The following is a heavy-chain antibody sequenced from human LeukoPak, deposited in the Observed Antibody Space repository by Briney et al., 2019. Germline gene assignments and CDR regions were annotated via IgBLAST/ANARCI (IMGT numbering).Heavy chain of an antibody. J-gene: IGHJ3*02. D-gene: IGHD3-22*01. V-gene: IGHV3-53*01. Sequence: GGSLRLSCAASGFTVSSNYRSWVRPAPGKGLEWVSVISTSGSTYYADSAKGRFAISRDNSKNTLYLKMNSLRAEDTAVYYCARGGDSSGSKRSAFDIWGQGTTVTVSS. CDR3: ARGGDSSGSKRSAFDI. CDR2: ISTSGST. CDR1: GFTVSSNY.